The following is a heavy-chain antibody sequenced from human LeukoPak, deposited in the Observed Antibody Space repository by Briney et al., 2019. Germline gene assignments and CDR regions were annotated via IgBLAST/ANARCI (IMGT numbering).Heavy chain of an antibody. Sequence: SETLSLTCTVSGGSISSGGYSWSWIRQPPGKGLEWIGYIYHSGSTYYNPSLKSRVTISVDRSKNQFSLKLSSVTAADTAVYYCARAPFRSWFDPWGQGTLVTVSS. CDR3: ARAPFRSWFDP. CDR1: GGSISSGGYS. CDR2: IYHSGST. D-gene: IGHD2/OR15-2a*01. V-gene: IGHV4-30-2*01. J-gene: IGHJ5*02.